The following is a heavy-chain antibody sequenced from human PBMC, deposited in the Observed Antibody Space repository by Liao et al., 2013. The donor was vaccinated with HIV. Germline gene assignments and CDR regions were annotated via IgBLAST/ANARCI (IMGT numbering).Heavy chain of an antibody. J-gene: IGHJ4*02. CDR2: ISGTGIT. V-gene: IGHV4-61*02. CDR3: ARGVPPDY. CDR1: GGSINSDSHY. D-gene: IGHD5/OR15-5a*01. Sequence: QVQLQESGPGLVRPSQTLSLACTVSGGSINSDSHYWTWIRQPAGRGLEYIGRISGTGITNYSPSLESRVTISADTSKNQFSLRLTSVTAADTAVYYCARGVPPDYWGQGTLVTVSS.